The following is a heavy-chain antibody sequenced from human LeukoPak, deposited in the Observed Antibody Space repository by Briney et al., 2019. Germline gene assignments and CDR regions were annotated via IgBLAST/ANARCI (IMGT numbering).Heavy chain of an antibody. CDR2: ITHSGGT. Sequence: SETLSLTCAVFGGSFSGYYWSWVRQPPGKGLEWIGEITHSGGTNYNTSLKSRVTISVDTSTKHSSLWLSSVTAAHTAVYYCARGLYSGNYYYWGQGTLVTVSS. J-gene: IGHJ4*02. CDR3: ARGLYSGNYYY. D-gene: IGHD1-26*01. V-gene: IGHV4-34*01. CDR1: GGSFSGYY.